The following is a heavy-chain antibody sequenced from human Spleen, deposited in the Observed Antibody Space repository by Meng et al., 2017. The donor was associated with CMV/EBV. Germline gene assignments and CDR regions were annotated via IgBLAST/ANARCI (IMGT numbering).Heavy chain of an antibody. J-gene: IGHJ6*02. CDR1: GGSISSGDYY. CDR3: ARAMGRDYDFWSGYWGHYYYGKDV. D-gene: IGHD3-3*01. CDR2: IYYSGST. Sequence: SETLSLTCTVSGGSISSGDYYWSWIRQPPGKGLEWIGYIYYSGSTYYNPSLKSRVTISVDTSKNQFSLKLSSVTAADTAVYYCARAMGRDYDFWSGYWGHYYYGKDVWGQGTTVTVSS. V-gene: IGHV4-30-4*08.